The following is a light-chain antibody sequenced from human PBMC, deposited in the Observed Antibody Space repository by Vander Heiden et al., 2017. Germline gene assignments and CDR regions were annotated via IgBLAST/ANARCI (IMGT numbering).Light chain of an antibody. CDR3: HQYNSYSPST. CDR1: QNINNW. CDR2: KAS. V-gene: IGKV1-5*03. J-gene: IGKJ1*01. Sequence: DIQMTQSPSTLAASVGDRVTITCRASQNINNWLAWYQQRPGKAPKPLIYKASTLESGVASRFSGSGSGTEFTLTISSLQPDDFATYYCHQYNSYSPSTFGQGTQVEIK.